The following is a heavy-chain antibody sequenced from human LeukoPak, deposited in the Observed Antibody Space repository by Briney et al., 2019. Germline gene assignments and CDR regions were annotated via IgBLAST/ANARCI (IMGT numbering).Heavy chain of an antibody. CDR3: ARDNPGIAAAGSGGGFDP. V-gene: IGHV4-59*12. D-gene: IGHD6-13*01. Sequence: SETLSLTRTVSGGSISSYYWSWIRQPPGKGLEWIGYIYYSGRTKYNPSLKSRVTISVDTSKNQFSLKLSSVTAADTAVYYCARDNPGIAAAGSGGGFDPWGQGTLVTVSS. J-gene: IGHJ5*02. CDR1: GGSISSYY. CDR2: IYYSGRT.